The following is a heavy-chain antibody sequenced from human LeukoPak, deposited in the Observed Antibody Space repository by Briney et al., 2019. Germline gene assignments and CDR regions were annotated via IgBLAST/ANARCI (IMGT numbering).Heavy chain of an antibody. Sequence: SETLSLTCTVSGGSISSYYWSWIRQPAGKGLEWIGRIYTSGSTNYSPSLKSRVTMSVDTSKNQFSLKLSSVTAADTAVYYCARVSGYCSSTSCPTYYFDYWGQGTLVTVSS. V-gene: IGHV4-4*07. CDR3: ARVSGYCSSTSCPTYYFDY. D-gene: IGHD2-2*01. CDR1: GGSISSYY. CDR2: IYTSGST. J-gene: IGHJ4*02.